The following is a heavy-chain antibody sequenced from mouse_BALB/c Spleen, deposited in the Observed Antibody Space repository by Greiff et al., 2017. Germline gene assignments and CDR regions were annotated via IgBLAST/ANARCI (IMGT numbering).Heavy chain of an antibody. D-gene: IGHD1-1*01. V-gene: IGHV2-6-7*01. J-gene: IGHJ2*01. CDR3: ARMGWGSSYFDY. Sequence: VQLVESGPGLVAPSQSLSITCTVSGFSFTGYGVNWVRQPPGKGLEWLGMIWGAGSKDYNSALKSRLSISKDNSKSQVFLKMNSLQTDDTARYYCARMGWGSSYFDYWGQGTTLTVSS. CDR2: IWGAGSK. CDR1: GFSFTGYG.